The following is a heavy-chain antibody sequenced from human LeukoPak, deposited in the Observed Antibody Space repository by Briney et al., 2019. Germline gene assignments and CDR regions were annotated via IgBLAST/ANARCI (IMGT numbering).Heavy chain of an antibody. V-gene: IGHV2-5*02. J-gene: IGHJ5*02. CDR2: IYWDDEK. CDR1: GFSLSTSGVG. D-gene: IGHD3-10*01. CDR3: AHSYYFGSRSYYNVWFAP. Sequence: ESGPALVKPTQTLTLTCTFSGFSLSTSGVGVGWIRQPPRKALQWLALIYWDDEKYYSPSLKSRLSISRDTSRNQVVLTMTNMDPLETGTYFCAHSYYFGSRSYYNVWFAPWGLGTLVSVS.